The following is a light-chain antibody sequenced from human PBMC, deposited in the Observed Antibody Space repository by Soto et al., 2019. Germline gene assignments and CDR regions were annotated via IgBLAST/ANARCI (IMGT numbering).Light chain of an antibody. CDR2: GAC. CDR1: QSVTSIY. Sequence: EIVLTQSPGTLSLSPGERATLSCRASQSVTSIYLAWYQQRPGQARRLIIYGACRRATGIPDRFSGSGCGTDSTLTIRGLDPEAFAVNSWQHYGGSTEMFGLGPKLGIK. V-gene: IGKV3-20*01. CDR3: QHYGGSTEM. J-gene: IGKJ3*01.